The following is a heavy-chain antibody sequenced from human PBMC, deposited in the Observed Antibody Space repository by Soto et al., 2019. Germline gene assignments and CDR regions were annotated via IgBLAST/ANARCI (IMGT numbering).Heavy chain of an antibody. V-gene: IGHV4-59*12. CDR1: GGSISSYF. J-gene: IGHJ4*02. D-gene: IGHD3-3*01. CDR3: AKWVSGGFLEWLAGGSFHS. CDR2: IYYSGST. Sequence: SETLSVTCTVAGGSISSYFWSWIRQPPGKGLEWIGYIYYSGSTNYNPSFKSRVTISVDTSKNTLYLQMNSLRAEDTAVYYCAKWVSGGFLEWLAGGSFHSGGRGPLVS.